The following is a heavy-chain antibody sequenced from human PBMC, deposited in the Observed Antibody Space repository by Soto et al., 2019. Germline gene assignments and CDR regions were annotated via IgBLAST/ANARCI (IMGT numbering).Heavy chain of an antibody. Sequence: EVQLLESGGGLVQPGGSLRLSCAASGFTFSSYAMSWVGQAPGKGLEWVSAISGSGGSTYYADSVKGRFTISRDNSKNTLYLQMNSLRAEDTAVYYCAKENGSGSYIGSAFDIWGQGTMVTVSS. CDR1: GFTFSSYA. CDR3: AKENGSGSYIGSAFDI. CDR2: ISGSGGST. D-gene: IGHD3-10*01. J-gene: IGHJ3*02. V-gene: IGHV3-23*01.